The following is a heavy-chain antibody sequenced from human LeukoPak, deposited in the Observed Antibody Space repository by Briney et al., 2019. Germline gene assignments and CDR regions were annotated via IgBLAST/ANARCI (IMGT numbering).Heavy chain of an antibody. CDR2: ISGSGGST. D-gene: IGHD6-13*01. V-gene: IGHV3-23*01. CDR3: AKDQAAGTNYYYGMDV. CDR1: GFTVSSNY. J-gene: IGHJ6*02. Sequence: GGSLRLSCAASGFTVSSNYMSWVRQAPGKGLEWVSAISGSGGSTYYADSVKGRFTISRDNSKNTLYLQMNSLRAEDTAVYYCAKDQAAGTNYYYGMDVWGQGTTVTVSS.